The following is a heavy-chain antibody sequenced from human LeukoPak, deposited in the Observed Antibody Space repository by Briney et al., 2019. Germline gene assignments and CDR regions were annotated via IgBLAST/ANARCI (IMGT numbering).Heavy chain of an antibody. CDR1: GFTFSSYG. Sequence: PGGSLRLSCAASGFTFSSYGMHWVRQAPGKGLESVAFIRYDGSNKYYADSVKGRFTISRDNSKNTLYLQMNSLRAEDTAVYYCAKDRIVIVVNNPDYWGQGTLVTVSS. D-gene: IGHD3-22*01. CDR3: AKDRIVIVVNNPDY. CDR2: IRYDGSNK. J-gene: IGHJ4*02. V-gene: IGHV3-30*02.